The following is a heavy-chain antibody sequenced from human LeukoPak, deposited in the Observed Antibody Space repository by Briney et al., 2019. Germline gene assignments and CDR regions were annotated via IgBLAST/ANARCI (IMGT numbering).Heavy chain of an antibody. Sequence: PGGSLRLSCSASGFTVSSNYMSWVRQAPGKGLEWVSVIYSGGSTYYADSVKGRFTISRDNSKNTLYLQMNSLRAEDTAVYYCAKDDKLYSSSYYDYWGQGTLVTVSS. CDR2: IYSGGST. CDR3: AKDDKLYSSSYYDY. CDR1: GFTVSSNY. J-gene: IGHJ4*02. V-gene: IGHV3-53*05. D-gene: IGHD6-13*01.